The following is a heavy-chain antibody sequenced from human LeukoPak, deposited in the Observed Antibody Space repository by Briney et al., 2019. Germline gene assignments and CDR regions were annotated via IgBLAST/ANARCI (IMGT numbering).Heavy chain of an antibody. V-gene: IGHV3-11*04. D-gene: IGHD5-24*01. CDR2: ISSSASII. J-gene: IGHJ6*03. Sequence: GGSLRLSCAASGFTFSDFYMSWIRQAPGKGLEWVSYISSSASIIHYADSVKGRFTISRDNAKNSLYLQMNGLRAEDTAVYYCARDLEDHGYNSSYYYYFYMDVWGRGTTVTVSS. CDR3: ARDLEDHGYNSSYYYYFYMDV. CDR1: GFTFSDFY.